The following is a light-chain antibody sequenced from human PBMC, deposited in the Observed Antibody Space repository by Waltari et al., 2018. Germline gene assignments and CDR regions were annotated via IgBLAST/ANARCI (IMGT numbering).Light chain of an antibody. CDR1: QIVSSY. Sequence: EIVLTQSPATLSLSPGERATLSCRASQIVSSYLAWYQQKPGQAPRLLIYDASNRATGIPARFSGSGSGTDFTLTISSLEPEDFAVYYCQQRSNWLPVTFGGGTKVEIK. CDR2: DAS. J-gene: IGKJ4*01. CDR3: QQRSNWLPVT. V-gene: IGKV3-11*01.